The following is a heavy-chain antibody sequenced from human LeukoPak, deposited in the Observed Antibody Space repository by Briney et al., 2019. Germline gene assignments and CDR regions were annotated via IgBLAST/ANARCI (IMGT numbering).Heavy chain of an antibody. V-gene: IGHV4-39*01. D-gene: IGHD7-27*01. J-gene: IGHJ4*02. CDR2: ISYSGST. Sequence: SETLSLTCTVSGGSISSSSYYWGWIRQPPGKGLEWIGGISYSGSTYYNPSLKSRVTISADTSKNQFSLKLSSVTAADTAVYYCARGNWGWFDYWGQGTLVTVSS. CDR1: GGSISSSSYY. CDR3: ARGNWGWFDY.